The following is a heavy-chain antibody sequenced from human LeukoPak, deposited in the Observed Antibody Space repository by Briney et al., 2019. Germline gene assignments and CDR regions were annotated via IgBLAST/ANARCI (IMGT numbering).Heavy chain of an antibody. CDR3: ARDRGVVVVPAPAYGMDV. CDR2: INTDGSST. CDR1: GFTFSSYW. Sequence: GGSLRLSCAASGFTFSSYWMHWIRQLPGKGLVWVSRINTDGSSTSYADSVKGRFTISRDNAKNSLYLQMNSLRAEDTAVYYCARDRGVVVVPAPAYGMDVWGQGTTVTVS. D-gene: IGHD2-2*01. V-gene: IGHV3-74*01. J-gene: IGHJ6*02.